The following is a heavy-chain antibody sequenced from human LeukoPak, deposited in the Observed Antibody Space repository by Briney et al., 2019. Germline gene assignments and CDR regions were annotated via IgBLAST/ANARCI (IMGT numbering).Heavy chain of an antibody. V-gene: IGHV3-7*01. Sequence: GGSLRLSCAASGFTFSRYWMTWVRQAPGRGLEWVANIKQDGSEKYYVDSVKGRFTISRDNTKNSLYLQMNSLRAEDTAVYYCARDQGAAAEFDYWGQGTLVTVSS. D-gene: IGHD6-13*01. CDR1: GFTFSRYW. CDR3: ARDQGAAAEFDY. CDR2: IKQDGSEK. J-gene: IGHJ4*02.